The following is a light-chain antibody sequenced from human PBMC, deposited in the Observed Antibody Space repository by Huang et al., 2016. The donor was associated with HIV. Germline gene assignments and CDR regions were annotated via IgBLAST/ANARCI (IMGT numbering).Light chain of an antibody. CDR1: QRVSTDD. CDR2: GAT. J-gene: IGKJ4*01. CDR3: QQYGNSPLT. V-gene: IGKV3-20*01. Sequence: ETVLTQSPGILSLSPGERATLSCRASQRVSTDDLAWYQQKPGQAPRLLIHGATVRATGSPDRFSGSGSGTDFTLTINRLEPEDFALYYCQQYGNSPLTFGGGTEVEI.